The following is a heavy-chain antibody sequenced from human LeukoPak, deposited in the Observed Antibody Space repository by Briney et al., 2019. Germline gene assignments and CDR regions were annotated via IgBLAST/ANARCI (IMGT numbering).Heavy chain of an antibody. J-gene: IGHJ3*02. CDR1: GFTFSSYA. CDR2: ISGSGGST. CDR3: AKALRYFDWLLYDAFDI. V-gene: IGHV3-23*01. Sequence: PGGSLRLSCAASGFTFSSYAVSWVRQAPGKGLEWVSAISGSGGSTYYADSVKGRFTISRDNSKNTLYLQMNSLRAEDTAVYYCAKALRYFDWLLYDAFDIWGQGTMVTVSS. D-gene: IGHD3-9*01.